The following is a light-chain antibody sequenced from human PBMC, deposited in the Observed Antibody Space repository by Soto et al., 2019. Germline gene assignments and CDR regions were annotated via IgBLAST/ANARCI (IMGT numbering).Light chain of an antibody. CDR3: QQRNNWPIT. J-gene: IGKJ5*01. Sequence: EIVMTQSPATLSVSPGERSTLSCRASQSISSNLVWYQQKAGQAPRLLIYDASNRATGIPARFSGSGSGTDFTLTISSLEPEDFVVYYCQQRNNWPITFGQGTRLEIK. V-gene: IGKV3-11*01. CDR1: QSISSN. CDR2: DAS.